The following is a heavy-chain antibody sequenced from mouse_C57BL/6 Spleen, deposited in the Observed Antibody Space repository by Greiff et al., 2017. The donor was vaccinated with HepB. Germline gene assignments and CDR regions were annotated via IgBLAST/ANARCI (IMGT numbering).Heavy chain of an antibody. Sequence: EVQLVESGEGLVKPGGSLKLSCAASGFTFSSYAMSWVRPTPEKRLVWVAYISSGGDYIYYADTVKGRFTISRDNARNTLYLQMSRLKSEDTAMYYCTREGDYGSSWGMDYWGQGTSVTVSS. CDR1: GFTFSSYA. D-gene: IGHD1-1*01. CDR3: TREGDYGSSWGMDY. CDR2: ISSGGDYI. V-gene: IGHV5-9-1*02. J-gene: IGHJ4*01.